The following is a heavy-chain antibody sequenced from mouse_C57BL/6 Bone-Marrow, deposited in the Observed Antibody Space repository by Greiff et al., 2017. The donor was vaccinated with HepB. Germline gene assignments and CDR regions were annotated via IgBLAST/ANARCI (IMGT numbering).Heavy chain of an antibody. CDR3: ARPDYYGSSYYFDY. Sequence: VQVVESGGGLVKPGGSLKLSCAASGFTFSDYGMHWVRQAPEKGLEWVAYISSGSSTIYYADTVKGRFTISRDNAKNTLFLQLTSLRSEDTAMYYCARPDYYGSSYYFDYWGQGTTLTVSS. V-gene: IGHV5-17*01. D-gene: IGHD1-1*01. J-gene: IGHJ2*01. CDR2: ISSGSSTI. CDR1: GFTFSDYG.